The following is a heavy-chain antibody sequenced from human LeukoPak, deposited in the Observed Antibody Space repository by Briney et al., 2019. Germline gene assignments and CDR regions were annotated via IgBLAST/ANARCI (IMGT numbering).Heavy chain of an antibody. CDR1: GYTFTSYA. D-gene: IGHD6-13*01. J-gene: IGHJ5*02. Sequence: GASVKVSCKASGYTFTSYAMHWVRQAPGHGLEWMGWINAGNGDTRYSQKFQDRVTFTRDTSASTAYMELSSLRSEDTAVYYCARYTSSSPGWFAPWGQGALVTVSS. CDR3: ARYTSSSPGWFAP. V-gene: IGHV1-3*01. CDR2: INAGNGDT.